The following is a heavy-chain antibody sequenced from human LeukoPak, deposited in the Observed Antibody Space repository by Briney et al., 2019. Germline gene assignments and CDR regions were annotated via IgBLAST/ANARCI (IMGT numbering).Heavy chain of an antibody. J-gene: IGHJ4*02. V-gene: IGHV4-4*09. CDR1: GLPISRFF. CDR2: IYDGVPT. Sequence: KSSETLSLICTTSGLPISRFFWNWARQPPGKGLEWIGNIYDGVPTFFNPSLKSRVTISVDTSKGQFSLQLASVTAADTAVYYCVQTTGWPGFDYWGQGILVTASS. CDR3: VQTTGWPGFDY. D-gene: IGHD6-19*01.